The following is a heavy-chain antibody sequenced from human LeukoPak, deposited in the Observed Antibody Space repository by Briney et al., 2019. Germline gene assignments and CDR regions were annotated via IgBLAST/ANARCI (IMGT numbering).Heavy chain of an antibody. Sequence: GGSLRLSCAASGFTFSSYAMSWVRRAPGRGLEWVSTISGSTYYVDSVKGRFTISRDDSDNTLYLQMNSLRAEDTALFYCAKALGSYPESRYVDSWGQGALVTVSS. CDR2: ISGST. J-gene: IGHJ4*02. V-gene: IGHV3-23*01. CDR3: AKALGSYPESRYVDS. CDR1: GFTFSSYA. D-gene: IGHD1-26*01.